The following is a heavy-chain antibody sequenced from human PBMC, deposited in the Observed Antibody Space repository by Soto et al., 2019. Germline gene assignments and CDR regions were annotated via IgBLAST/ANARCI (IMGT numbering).Heavy chain of an antibody. D-gene: IGHD3-9*01. CDR1: GFSFSSYA. V-gene: IGHV3-23*01. J-gene: IGHJ4*02. CDR2: ISRSGNST. CDR3: AKDAKIMDWLPTSYYYNF. Sequence: EVQVLESGGDLAQPGGSLRLSCAASGFSFSSYAMSWVRQSPGKGLEWVSSISRSGNSTYSADSVRGRFTISRDNSKNTLYLQMYSLRAEDKAVYYCAKDAKIMDWLPTSYYYNFWGRGALVTVSS.